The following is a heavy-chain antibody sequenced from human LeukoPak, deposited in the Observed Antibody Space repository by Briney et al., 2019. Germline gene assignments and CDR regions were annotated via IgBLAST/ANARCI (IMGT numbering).Heavy chain of an antibody. CDR1: GGSLSNYA. CDR3: ARASREYYYDSGGYAMDV. J-gene: IGHJ6*03. CDR2: IIPIFVTP. V-gene: IGHV1-69*05. Sequence: SVKVSCKTSGGSLSNYAFNWVRQAPGQGLEWMGGIIPIFVTPNYAQKFQGRVTITTDESASTVYMQLSSLSSEDTAMYYCARASREYYYDSGGYAMDVWGKGTTVTVSS. D-gene: IGHD3-22*01.